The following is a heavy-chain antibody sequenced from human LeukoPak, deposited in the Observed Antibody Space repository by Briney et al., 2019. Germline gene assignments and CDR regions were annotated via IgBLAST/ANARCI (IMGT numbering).Heavy chain of an antibody. CDR1: GFTFDDYA. CDR3: AKSSYGDYPSYMDV. Sequence: GGSLRLSCAASGFTFDDYAMHWVRQAPGKGLEWVSGISWNSGSIGYAGSVKGRFTISGDNAKNSLYLQMNSLRAEDMALYYCAKSSYGDYPSYMDVWGKGTTVTVSS. CDR2: ISWNSGSI. J-gene: IGHJ6*03. V-gene: IGHV3-9*03. D-gene: IGHD4-17*01.